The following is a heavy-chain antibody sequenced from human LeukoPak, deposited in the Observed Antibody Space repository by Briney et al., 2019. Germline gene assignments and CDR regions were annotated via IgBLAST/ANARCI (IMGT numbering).Heavy chain of an antibody. D-gene: IGHD3-9*01. Sequence: ASVKVSCKASGYTFTSYGISWVRQAPGQGLEWMGWISAYNGNTNYAQKLQGRVTMTTDTSTSTAYMELRSLRSDDTAVYYCARDMGGRLVIRAPPTSPPDYWGQGTLVTVSS. CDR3: ARDMGGRLVIRAPPTSPPDY. J-gene: IGHJ4*02. CDR2: ISAYNGNT. CDR1: GYTFTSYG. V-gene: IGHV1-18*01.